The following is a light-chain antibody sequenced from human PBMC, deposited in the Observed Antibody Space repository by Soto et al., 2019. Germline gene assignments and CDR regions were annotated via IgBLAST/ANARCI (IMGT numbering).Light chain of an antibody. CDR3: EQYGRSPWT. V-gene: IGKV3-20*01. CDR2: GAS. J-gene: IGKJ1*01. Sequence: EIVLTQSPGTLSLSPGQRATLSCRASQSVSSNYLAWYQQKPGQAPRLLIYGASSRTTGIPDRFSGSGSGTYFTLTISRLDPEDFAVYYCEQYGRSPWTFGQGTKVEIK. CDR1: QSVSSNY.